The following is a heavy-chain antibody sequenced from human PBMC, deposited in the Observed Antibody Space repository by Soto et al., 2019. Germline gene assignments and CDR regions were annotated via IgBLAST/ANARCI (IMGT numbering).Heavy chain of an antibody. J-gene: IGHJ3*02. CDR3: ARADAYDYIWGSYRIFDAFDI. Sequence: SETLSPTCTVSGGSISSYYWSWIRQPPGKGLEWIGYIYYSGSTNYNPSLKSRVTISVDTSKNQFSLKLSSVTAADTAVYYCARADAYDYIWGSYRIFDAFDIWGQGTMVTVSS. D-gene: IGHD3-16*02. CDR2: IYYSGST. CDR1: GGSISSYY. V-gene: IGHV4-59*01.